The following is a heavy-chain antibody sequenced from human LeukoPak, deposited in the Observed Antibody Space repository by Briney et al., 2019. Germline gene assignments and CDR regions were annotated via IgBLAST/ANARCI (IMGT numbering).Heavy chain of an antibody. J-gene: IGHJ3*02. D-gene: IGHD3-9*01. CDR1: GYTFTSYG. CDR3: ARDIPGGYFDWFDAFDI. V-gene: IGHV1-18*01. Sequence: GASVKVSCKASGYTFTSYGISWVRQAPGQGLEWMGRISAYNGNTNYAQKLQGRVTMTTDTSTSTAYMELRSLRSDDTAVYYCARDIPGGYFDWFDAFDIWGQGTMVTVSS. CDR2: ISAYNGNT.